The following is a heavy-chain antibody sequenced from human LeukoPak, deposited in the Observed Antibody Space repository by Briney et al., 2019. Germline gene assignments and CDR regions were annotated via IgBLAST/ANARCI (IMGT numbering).Heavy chain of an antibody. D-gene: IGHD6-13*01. Sequence: GGSLRLSCAASGFTFNNYAMSWVRQAPGKGLEWVSAISGSGGSTYYADSVKGRFTISRDNSKNTLYLQMNSLRAEDTAVYYCAKDLQQLPSHHDYWGQGTLVTVSS. CDR3: AKDLQQLPSHHDY. V-gene: IGHV3-23*01. CDR1: GFTFNNYA. J-gene: IGHJ4*02. CDR2: ISGSGGST.